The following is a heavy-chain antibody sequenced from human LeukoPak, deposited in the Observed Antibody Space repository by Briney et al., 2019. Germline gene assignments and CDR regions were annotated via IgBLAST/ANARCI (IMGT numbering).Heavy chain of an antibody. CDR1: GVTLSSYA. D-gene: IGHD4-17*01. V-gene: IGHV3-23*01. CDR3: AKDRTVGASYSYFHL. J-gene: IGHJ2*01. CDR2: ISSSGSGDNT. Sequence: TGGSLRLSCAASGVTLSSYAMSWARQAPGKGLEWVSGISSSGSGDNTYDAESGKVRFTISRDSSKNTLLLHMNTLRPEDTAIYYCAKDRTVGASYSYFHLWGRGTLVTVSS.